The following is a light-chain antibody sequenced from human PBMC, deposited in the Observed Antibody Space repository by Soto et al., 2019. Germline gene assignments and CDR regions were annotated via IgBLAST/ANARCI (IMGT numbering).Light chain of an antibody. CDR1: ELGDKY. CDR3: QACDSSTAYV. V-gene: IGLV3-1*01. J-gene: IGLJ1*01. CDR2: QDT. Sequence: SYELTQPPSVSVSPGQTASIPCSGDELGDKYVCWYQQKPGQSPLLVIYQDTKRPSGIPERFSGSTSGNTATLTISGTQAVDEADYYCQACDSSTAYVFGTGTKVTVL.